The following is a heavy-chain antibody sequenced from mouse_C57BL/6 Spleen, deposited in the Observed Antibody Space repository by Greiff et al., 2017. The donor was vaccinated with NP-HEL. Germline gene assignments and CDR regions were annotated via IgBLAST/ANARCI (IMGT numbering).Heavy chain of an antibody. D-gene: IGHD1-1*01. CDR2: IWRGGST. Sequence: VQLQQSGPGLVQPSQSLSITCTVSGFSLTSYGVHWVRQSPGKGLEWLGVIWRGGSTDYNVAFMSRLSITKDNSKSQVFFKMNSLQADDTAIYYCAKNAYGSRAGVYYYAMDYWGQGTSVTVSS. CDR1: GFSLTSYG. V-gene: IGHV2-5*01. CDR3: AKNAYGSRAGVYYYAMDY. J-gene: IGHJ4*01.